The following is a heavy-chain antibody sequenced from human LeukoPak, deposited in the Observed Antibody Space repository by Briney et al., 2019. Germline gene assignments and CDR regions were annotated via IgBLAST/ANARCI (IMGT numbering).Heavy chain of an antibody. J-gene: IGHJ4*02. CDR3: AKSLGVGGYTRYKGFDQ. Sequence: GGSLRLSCTASGFAFSSFAMNWVRQAPGKGLEWVSSISNSEGSSHYADFVKGRCTISRDNSKNTLHLQMNSLRAEDTAVYYCAKSLGVGGYTRYKGFDQWGQGTLVTVSS. D-gene: IGHD3-16*02. CDR2: ISNSEGSS. CDR1: GFAFSSFA. V-gene: IGHV3-23*01.